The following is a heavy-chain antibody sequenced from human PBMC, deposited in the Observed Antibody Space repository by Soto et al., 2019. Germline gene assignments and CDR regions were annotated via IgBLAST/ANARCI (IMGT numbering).Heavy chain of an antibody. V-gene: IGHV3-23*01. Sequence: GGSLRLSCAASGLTFCSHAMMGVRQAVGQGLELDSAISSNGSSTYNQDSVKARFTISSDNSNNTLYQQMISLRAEDTAVYYCAKGGAGGYPTLMDVWGQGTTVTVSS. D-gene: IGHD3-10*01. CDR2: ISSNGSST. CDR3: AKGGAGGYPTLMDV. J-gene: IGHJ6*02. CDR1: GLTFCSHA.